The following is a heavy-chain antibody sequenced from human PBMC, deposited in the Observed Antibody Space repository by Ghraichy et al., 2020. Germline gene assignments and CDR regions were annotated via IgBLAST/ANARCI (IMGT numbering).Heavy chain of an antibody. CDR1: GFTFDDYA. V-gene: IGHV3-43D*03. D-gene: IGHD2-15*01. J-gene: IGHJ6*02. CDR2: ISWDGGST. Sequence: GGSLRLSCAASGFTFDDYAMHWVRQAPGKGLEWVSLISWDGGSTYYADSVKGRFTISRDNSKNSLYLQMNSLRAEDTALYYCAKDHTQDSGDYYYGMDVWGQGTTVTVSS. CDR3: AKDHTQDSGDYYYGMDV.